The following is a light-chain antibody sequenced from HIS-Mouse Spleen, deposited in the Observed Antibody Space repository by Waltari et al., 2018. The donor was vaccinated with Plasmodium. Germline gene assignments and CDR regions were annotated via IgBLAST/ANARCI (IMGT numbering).Light chain of an antibody. J-gene: IGLJ1*01. V-gene: IGLV2-8*01. CDR3: SSYAGSSV. Sequence: QSALTQPPSASGSPGQSVTISCTGTSSDVGGYNYVSWYQQPPGKAPKLMIYEVSNRPSGVPDRFSGSKSGNTASLTVSGLQAEDEADYYCSSYAGSSVFGTGTKVTVL. CDR2: EVS. CDR1: SSDVGGYNY.